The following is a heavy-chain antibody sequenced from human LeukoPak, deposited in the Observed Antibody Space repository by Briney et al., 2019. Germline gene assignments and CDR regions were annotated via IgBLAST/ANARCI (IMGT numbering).Heavy chain of an antibody. D-gene: IGHD2-15*01. CDR2: IVVGSGNT. CDR1: GFTFTSSA. V-gene: IGHV1-58*02. CDR3: AAGWVCSGGSCYYYFDY. Sequence: SVKVSCKASGFTFTSSAMQWVRQARGQRLEWIGWIVVGSGNTNYAQKFQERVTITRDMSTSTAYMELSSLRSEDTAVYYCAAGWVCSGGSCYYYFDYWGQGTLVAVSS. J-gene: IGHJ4*02.